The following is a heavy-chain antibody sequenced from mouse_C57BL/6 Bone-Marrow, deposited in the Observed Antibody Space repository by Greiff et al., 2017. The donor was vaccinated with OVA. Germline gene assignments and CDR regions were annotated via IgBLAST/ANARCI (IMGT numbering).Heavy chain of an antibody. CDR2: ISDGGSYT. CDR1: GFTFSSYA. J-gene: IGHJ3*01. D-gene: IGHD3-3*01. Sequence: EVKLMESGGGLVKPGGSLKLSCAASGFTFSSYAMSWVRQTPEKRLEWVATISDGGSYTYYPDNVKGRFTISRDNAKNNRYLQMSHLKSEDTAMYYCARDGAREGGFAYWGQGTLVTVSA. V-gene: IGHV5-4*01. CDR3: ARDGAREGGFAY.